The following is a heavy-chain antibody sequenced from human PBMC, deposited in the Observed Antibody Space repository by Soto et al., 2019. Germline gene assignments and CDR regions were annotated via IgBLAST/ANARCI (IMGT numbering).Heavy chain of an antibody. D-gene: IGHD6-19*01. CDR2: ISGSGGST. Sequence: EVQLLESGGGLVQPGGSLRLSCAASGFTFSTYAMSWVRQAPGKGLEWVSAISGSGGSTYYADSVKGRFTISRDNSKNTRYLQMNSLRAEDTAVYHCAKDLWIAVAGTGYWGQGTLVTVSS. CDR3: AKDLWIAVAGTGY. CDR1: GFTFSTYA. J-gene: IGHJ4*02. V-gene: IGHV3-23*01.